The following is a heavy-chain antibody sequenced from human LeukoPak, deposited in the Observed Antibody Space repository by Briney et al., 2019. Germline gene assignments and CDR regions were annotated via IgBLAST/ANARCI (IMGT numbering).Heavy chain of an antibody. CDR2: INPSGGST. V-gene: IGHV1-46*01. CDR1: GYTFTSYY. J-gene: IGHJ4*02. D-gene: IGHD2-15*01. CDR3: ARDRALYCSGGSCYLLDY. Sequence: ASVQVSCKASGYTFTSYYMHWVRQASGQGLEWMGIINPSGGSTSYAQKFQGRVTMTRDTSTSTVYMELSSLRSEDTAVYYCARDRALYCSGGSCYLLDYWGQGTLVTVSS.